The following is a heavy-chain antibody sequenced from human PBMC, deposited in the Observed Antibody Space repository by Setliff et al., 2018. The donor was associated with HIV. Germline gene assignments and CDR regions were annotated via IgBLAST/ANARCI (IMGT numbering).Heavy chain of an antibody. CDR2: IDSTGST. J-gene: IGHJ4*02. V-gene: IGHV4-39*01. CDR1: GGSISSSPSISSNSYY. CDR3: ARAPTVVTLLDY. D-gene: IGHD4-17*01. Sequence: PSETLSLTCSVSGGSISSSPSISSNSYYWGWIRQTPGTGLEWIGSIDSTGSTYYKPSLTSRVTISIDTSKNQFSLKLSSVTAADTAVYYCARAPTVVTLLDYWGQGTLVTVSS.